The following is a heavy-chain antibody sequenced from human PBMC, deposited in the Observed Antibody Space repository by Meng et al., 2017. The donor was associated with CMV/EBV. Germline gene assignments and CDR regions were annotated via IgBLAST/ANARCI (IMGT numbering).Heavy chain of an antibody. CDR3: ARTPSYSGSQRPFDY. Sequence: QVQLVQSGAEVEEPGASVKLSCKASGYTFTGYDMHWVRQAPGQGLEWMGWINPNSGGTNYAQKFQGRVTMTRDTSISTAYMELSRLRSDDTAVYYCARTPSYSGSQRPFDYWGQGTLVTVSS. CDR2: INPNSGGT. V-gene: IGHV1-2*02. CDR1: GYTFTGYD. D-gene: IGHD1-26*01. J-gene: IGHJ4*02.